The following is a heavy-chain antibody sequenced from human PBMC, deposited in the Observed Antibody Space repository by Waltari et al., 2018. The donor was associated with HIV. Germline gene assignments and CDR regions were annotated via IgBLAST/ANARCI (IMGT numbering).Heavy chain of an antibody. CDR2: IKSKTDGGTT. D-gene: IGHD3-10*01. V-gene: IGHV3-15*01. CDR1: GFTFSDAW. J-gene: IGHJ4*02. Sequence: EEYLVESGGDLIKPGGCLRLSCSASGFTFSDAWMTWLRQAPGKGLEWVGRIKSKTDGGTTDYAAAVKGRFTISRDDSKNTLFLQMNSLKTEDTAVYYCATEEGYGSGSYLDYWGQGTPLTVSS. CDR3: ATEEGYGSGSYLDY.